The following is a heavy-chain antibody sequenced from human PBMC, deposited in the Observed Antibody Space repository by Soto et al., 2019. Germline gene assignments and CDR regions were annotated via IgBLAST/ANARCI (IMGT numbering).Heavy chain of an antibody. Sequence: GGSLRLSCAASGFTLSSYEMNWVRQAPGKGLEWVSYISSSGSTIYYADSVKGRFTISRDNAKNSLYLQMNSLRAEDTAVYYCARVRGGPMDVWGQGTTVTVSS. J-gene: IGHJ6*02. CDR3: ARVRGGPMDV. V-gene: IGHV3-48*03. D-gene: IGHD3-10*01. CDR1: GFTLSSYE. CDR2: ISSSGSTI.